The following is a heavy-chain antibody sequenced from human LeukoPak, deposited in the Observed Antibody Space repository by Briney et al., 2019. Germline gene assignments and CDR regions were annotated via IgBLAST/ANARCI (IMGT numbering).Heavy chain of an antibody. D-gene: IGHD1-26*01. CDR3: AKDMGHVGVALD. Sequence: PGGSLRLSCAASGFTFEDYAMHWVRQAPGKGLEWVSSISWNSGNIDYADSVKGRFTISRDSAKNSLYLQMNSLRAEDTALYYCAKDMGHVGVALDWGQGTLVTVSS. V-gene: IGHV3-9*01. CDR1: GFTFEDYA. J-gene: IGHJ4*02. CDR2: ISWNSGNI.